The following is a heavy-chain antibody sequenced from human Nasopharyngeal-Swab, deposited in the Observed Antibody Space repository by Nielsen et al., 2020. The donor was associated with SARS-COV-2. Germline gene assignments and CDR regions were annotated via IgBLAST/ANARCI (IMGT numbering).Heavy chain of an antibody. CDR2: IYYSGST. CDR3: PRVAYYGSGSYYYYYYGMDV. D-gene: IGHD3-10*01. Sequence: SQTLSLTCTVSGRSISSYYWSWVRQLAGKVLEWNGYIYYSGSTNYNPSLKSRVTIPVDTSKYQFSLKLSSVTAADTAVYYCPRVAYYGSGSYYYYYYGMDVWGQGTTVTVSS. J-gene: IGHJ6*02. V-gene: IGHV4-59*01. CDR1: GRSISSYY.